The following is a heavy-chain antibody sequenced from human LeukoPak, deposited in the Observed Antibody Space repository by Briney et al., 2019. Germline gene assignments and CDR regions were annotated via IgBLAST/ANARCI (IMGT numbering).Heavy chain of an antibody. CDR3: ARYRTVITRDVFDI. D-gene: IGHD4-17*01. Sequence: SGPALVKPTQTLTLTCTFSGFSLSTSGMCVTWVRQPPGKALEWLARIDWDDDKYYSTSLRARLTISKDTSKNQVVLTMTNMDAVDTATYYCARYRTVITRDVFDIWGQGTVVTVSS. CDR1: GFSLSTSGMC. CDR2: IDWDDDK. J-gene: IGHJ3*02. V-gene: IGHV2-70*11.